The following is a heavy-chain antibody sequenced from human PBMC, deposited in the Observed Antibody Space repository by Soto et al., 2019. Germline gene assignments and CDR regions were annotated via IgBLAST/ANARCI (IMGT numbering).Heavy chain of an antibody. Sequence: SETLSLTCTVSGGSISSVDYYWVWVRQPPGKGLEWIGNIYYSGGTYYNSSLESRVSISVDTSKNQFFLRVTSVTAADTALYYCARLDYGKYPRAGQDLDLWGQGTLVTVSS. V-gene: IGHV4-39*01. CDR3: ARLDYGKYPRAGQDLDL. CDR2: IYYSGGT. CDR1: GGSISSVDYY. J-gene: IGHJ4*02. D-gene: IGHD4-4*01.